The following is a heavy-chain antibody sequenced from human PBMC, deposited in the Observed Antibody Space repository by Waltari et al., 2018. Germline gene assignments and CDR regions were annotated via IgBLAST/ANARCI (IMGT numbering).Heavy chain of an antibody. Sequence: QVQLVESGGGVVQPGRSLRLSCAASGFTFSSYDMHWVRQAPGKGLEWVAVISYNGNDKYYADAVKGRFTISRDNSKKTLYLQMNSLRAEDTAVYYCAKDWYCSSTSCYSLDYWGQGTLVTVSS. J-gene: IGHJ4*02. CDR2: ISYNGNDK. CDR3: AKDWYCSSTSCYSLDY. CDR1: GFTFSSYD. V-gene: IGHV3-30*18. D-gene: IGHD2-2*01.